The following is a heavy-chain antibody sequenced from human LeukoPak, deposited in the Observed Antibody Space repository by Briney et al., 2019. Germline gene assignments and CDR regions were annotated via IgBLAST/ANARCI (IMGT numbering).Heavy chain of an antibody. D-gene: IGHD2-2*01. CDR1: GYSFTSFW. Sequence: GESLKISCKVSGYSFTSFWIGWVRQMPGKGLEWMGIIWPGDSDTRYSPSFQGQATISADKSITTAYLQWSSLKASDTAMYYCARILQPAERGALDIWGQGTMVTVSS. J-gene: IGHJ3*02. CDR3: ARILQPAERGALDI. CDR2: IWPGDSDT. V-gene: IGHV5-51*01.